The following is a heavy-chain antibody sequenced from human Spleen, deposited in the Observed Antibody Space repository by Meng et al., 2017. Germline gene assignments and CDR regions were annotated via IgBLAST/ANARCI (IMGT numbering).Heavy chain of an antibody. D-gene: IGHD3-10*01. CDR2: IYPGDSDT. V-gene: IGHV5-51*01. CDR1: TYTFTSYW. CDR3: ARPVDGSGSYYPSYFDY. Sequence: KVSCKGSTYTFTSYWIGWVRQMPGKGLEWMGIIYPGDSDTRYSPSFQGQVTISADKSISTAYLQWSSLKASDTAMYYCARPVDGSGSYYPSYFDYWGQGTLVTVSS. J-gene: IGHJ4*02.